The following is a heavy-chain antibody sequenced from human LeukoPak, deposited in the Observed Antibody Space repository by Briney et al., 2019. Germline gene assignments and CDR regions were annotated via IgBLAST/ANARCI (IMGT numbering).Heavy chain of an antibody. CDR1: GYTFTSYG. CDR3: ARGLRLTVTTNWFDP. D-gene: IGHD4-11*01. CDR2: IIPIFGTA. J-gene: IGHJ5*02. Sequence: GASVKVSCKASGYTFTSYGISWVRQAPGQGLEWMGGIIPIFGTANYAQKFQGRVTITADESTSTAYMELSSLRSEDTAVYYCARGLRLTVTTNWFDPWGQGTLVTVSS. V-gene: IGHV1-69*13.